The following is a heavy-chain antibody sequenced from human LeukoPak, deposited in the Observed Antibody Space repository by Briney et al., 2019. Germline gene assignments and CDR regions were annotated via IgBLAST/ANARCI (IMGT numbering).Heavy chain of an antibody. CDR3: ARRGTGGSYAFFDY. CDR1: GYSFTTYW. D-gene: IGHD1-26*01. V-gene: IGHV5-51*01. Sequence: GESLKISCKGSGYSFTTYWIAWVRQMPGKGLEWMGVIYPDDSDTRYSPSFQGQVTTSADKSISTAYLQWSSVKASDTAMYYCARRGTGGSYAFFDYWGQGTLVTVSS. J-gene: IGHJ4*02. CDR2: IYPDDSDT.